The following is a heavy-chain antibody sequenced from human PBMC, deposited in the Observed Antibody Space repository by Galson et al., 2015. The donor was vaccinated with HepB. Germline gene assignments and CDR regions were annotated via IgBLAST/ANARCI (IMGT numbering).Heavy chain of an antibody. CDR3: AKDAYYYDSSGYYYHFDY. J-gene: IGHJ4*02. D-gene: IGHD3-22*01. Sequence: LRLSCAASGFTFSSYAMSWVRQAPGKGLEWVSAISGSGGSTYYADSVKGRFTISRDNSKNTLYLQMNSLRAEDTAVYYCAKDAYYYDSSGYYYHFDYWGQGTLVAVSS. CDR1: GFTFSSYA. CDR2: ISGSGGST. V-gene: IGHV3-23*01.